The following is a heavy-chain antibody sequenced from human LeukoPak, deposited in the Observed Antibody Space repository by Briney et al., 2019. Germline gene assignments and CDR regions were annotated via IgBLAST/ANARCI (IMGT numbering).Heavy chain of an antibody. J-gene: IGHJ3*02. CDR1: EFTFDDYG. Sequence: GGSLRLPCAASEFTFDDYGMGWVRQAPGKGLEWVSGINWNGGSTGYADSVKGRFTISRDNAKNSLYMQMNSLRAEDTALYYCARDIGPHAFDIWGQGTMVTVSS. V-gene: IGHV3-20*04. CDR3: ARDIGPHAFDI. D-gene: IGHD1-26*01. CDR2: INWNGGST.